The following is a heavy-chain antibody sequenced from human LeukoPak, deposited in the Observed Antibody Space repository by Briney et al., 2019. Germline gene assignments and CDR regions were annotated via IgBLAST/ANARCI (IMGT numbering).Heavy chain of an antibody. CDR3: AKDPRYCSSTSCSNNWFDP. Sequence: PGGSLRLSCAASGFTFSSYAMSWVRQAPGKGLEWVSAISGSGGSTYYADSVKGRSTISRDNSKNTLYLQMNSLRAEDTAVYYCAKDPRYCSSTSCSNNWFDPWGQGTLVTVSS. V-gene: IGHV3-23*01. D-gene: IGHD2-2*01. CDR1: GFTFSSYA. CDR2: ISGSGGST. J-gene: IGHJ5*02.